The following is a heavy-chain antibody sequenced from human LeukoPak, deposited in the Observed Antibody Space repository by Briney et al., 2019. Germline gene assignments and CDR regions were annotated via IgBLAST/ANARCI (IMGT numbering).Heavy chain of an antibody. CDR2: IRSKAYGGTT. D-gene: IGHD3-10*01. Sequence: PGGSLRLSCTASGFTFGDYAMSWFRQAPGKGLEWVGFIRSKAYGGTTEYAASVKGRFTISRDDSKSVAYLQMNSLKIEDTAVYYCTRDKARPSDFDYWGQGTLVTVSS. CDR1: GFTFGDYA. CDR3: TRDKARPSDFDY. J-gene: IGHJ4*02. V-gene: IGHV3-49*03.